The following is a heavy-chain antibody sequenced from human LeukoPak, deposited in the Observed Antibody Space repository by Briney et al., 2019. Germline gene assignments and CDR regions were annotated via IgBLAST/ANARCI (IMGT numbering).Heavy chain of an antibody. J-gene: IGHJ3*02. CDR2: INSDGRIT. CDR1: GFTFSSYW. D-gene: IGHD2-2*01. Sequence: PGGSLRLSCVASGFTFSSYWMRWVRQVPGKGPVWVSRINSDGRITSYADSVKGRFTISRDNAKNTLYLQMNSLRAEDTAVYSCARVGVPQYAFDIWGQGTWVTVSS. V-gene: IGHV3-74*01. CDR3: ARVGVPQYAFDI.